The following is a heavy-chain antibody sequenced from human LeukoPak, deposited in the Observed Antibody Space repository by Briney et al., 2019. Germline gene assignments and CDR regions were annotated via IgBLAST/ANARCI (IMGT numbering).Heavy chain of an antibody. CDR1: GGSISSYY. J-gene: IGHJ6*02. CDR3: ARVGPRPYYYYYYGMDV. Sequence: SETLSLTCTVSGGSISSYYWSWIRQPPGEGLEWIGYIYYSGSTNYNPSLKSRVTMSVDTSKNQFSLKLSSVTAADTAVYYCARVGPRPYYYYYYGMDVWGQGTTVTVSS. V-gene: IGHV4-59*01. CDR2: IYYSGST. D-gene: IGHD3-10*01.